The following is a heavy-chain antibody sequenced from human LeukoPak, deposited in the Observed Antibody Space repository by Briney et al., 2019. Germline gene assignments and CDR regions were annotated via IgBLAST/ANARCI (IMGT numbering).Heavy chain of an antibody. J-gene: IGHJ4*02. D-gene: IGHD5/OR15-5a*01. CDR1: GGTFSSYA. V-gene: IGHV1-69*01. CDR3: ARGPRKSTISSPYFDY. Sequence: SMKVSCKASGGTFSSYAIGWVRQAPGQGLEWMGGIIPIFGTANYAQKFQGRVTITADESTSTAYMELSSLRSEDTAVYYCARGPRKSTISSPYFDYWGQGTLVTVSS. CDR2: IIPIFGTA.